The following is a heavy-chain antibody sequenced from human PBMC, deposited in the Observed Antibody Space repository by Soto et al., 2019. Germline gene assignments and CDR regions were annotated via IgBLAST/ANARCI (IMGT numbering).Heavy chain of an antibody. CDR2: IYPGDSDT. D-gene: IGHD1-7*01. CDR1: GYTFTNYW. V-gene: IGHV5-51*03. J-gene: IGHJ4*02. CDR3: ATHSSNYWPPGDY. Sequence: EVQLVQSGAEVKKPGESLKISCKGSGYTFTNYWIGWVRQMPGKGLEWMGVIYPGDSDTKYRPSFQGQVTISVDKSISTPYPPWSSPKASDPPLFYRATHSSNYWPPGDYWGQGTLVTVSS.